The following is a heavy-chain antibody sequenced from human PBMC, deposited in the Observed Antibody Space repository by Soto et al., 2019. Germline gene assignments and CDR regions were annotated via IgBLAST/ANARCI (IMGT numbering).Heavy chain of an antibody. V-gene: IGHV3-21*01. D-gene: IGHD2-2*01. Sequence: EVQLVESGGGLVKPGGSLRLSCAASGFTFSGCSMNWVRQAPGKGLEWVSSISSSGERKYYADSVKGRFTISRDNARNSLYLQMNNLRAEETAVYYCARDQVTAGDDAFDIWGQGTMVTVSS. CDR3: ARDQVTAGDDAFDI. J-gene: IGHJ3*02. CDR2: ISSSGERK. CDR1: GFTFSGCS.